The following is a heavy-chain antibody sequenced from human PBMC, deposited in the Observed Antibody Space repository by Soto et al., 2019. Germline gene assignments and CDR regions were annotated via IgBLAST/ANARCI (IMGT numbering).Heavy chain of an antibody. D-gene: IGHD1-7*01. CDR1: GFTFSSYA. CDR2: ITSSNGNT. CDR3: VKADKANYHWEYYVDS. J-gene: IGHJ4*02. V-gene: IGHV3-23*01. Sequence: EVQLLESGGGLVQPGGSLRLSCAASGFTFSSYAMSWVRQAPGKGLEWVSAITSSNGNTYYADSVRGRFTISRDNYKNTLYLQMNSLRAEDTAVYSCVKADKANYHWEYYVDSWGQGTLVTVSS.